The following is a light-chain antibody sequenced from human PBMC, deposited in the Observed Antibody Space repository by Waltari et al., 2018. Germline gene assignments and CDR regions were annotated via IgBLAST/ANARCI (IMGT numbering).Light chain of an antibody. Sequence: QSVLTQPPSTSGTPGQRVTISCSGSSSNIGSNYVYCYQHLPGTAPKLLIYTNDQRPSGVPDRVSGSRSGTSASLAISGLQSDDESYYFCAAWDDTLSAVVFGGGTKLTVL. J-gene: IGLJ2*01. V-gene: IGLV1-47*02. CDR1: SSNIGSNY. CDR3: AAWDDTLSAVV. CDR2: TND.